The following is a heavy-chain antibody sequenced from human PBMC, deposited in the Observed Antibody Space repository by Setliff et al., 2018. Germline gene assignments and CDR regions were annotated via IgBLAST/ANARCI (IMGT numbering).Heavy chain of an antibody. V-gene: IGHV1-46*01. Sequence: ASVKVSCKASGYTFTNYYIHWVRQAPGQGLEWVGIINPSGGSTSYAQKFQGRVTMTRDTSTSTVYMELSRLTSDDTAVYYCARAEYTSSSLYYYMDVWGKGTTVTVSS. D-gene: IGHD6-6*01. CDR3: ARAEYTSSSLYYYMDV. CDR1: GYTFTNYY. J-gene: IGHJ6*03. CDR2: INPSGGST.